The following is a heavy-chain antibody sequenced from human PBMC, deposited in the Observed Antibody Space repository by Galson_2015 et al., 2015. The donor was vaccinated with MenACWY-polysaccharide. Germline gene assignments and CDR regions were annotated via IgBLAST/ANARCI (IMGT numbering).Heavy chain of an antibody. Sequence: SETLSLTCTVSGGSMSPYHWTWIRQSPGKGLEWLGWIHYSGGTKYSPSLKSRVTISVDTSENQFSLKLSSVTTADTAVCYCARIGGMNKGNYYNYGWFDPWGQGTLVTVSS. CDR3: ARIGGMNKGNYYNYGWFDP. CDR2: IHYSGGT. D-gene: IGHD3-22*01. V-gene: IGHV4-59*01. J-gene: IGHJ5*02. CDR1: GGSMSPYH.